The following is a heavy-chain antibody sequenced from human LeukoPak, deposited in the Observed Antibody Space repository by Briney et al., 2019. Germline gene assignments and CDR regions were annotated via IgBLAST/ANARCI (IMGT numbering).Heavy chain of an antibody. V-gene: IGHV5-51*01. Sequence: GEPLKISCKGSGYTFTNYWIAWVRQMPGKGLEWMGIIYPGDSDTRCNPSFQGQVTISADKSISTANLQWSSLKASDTAMYYCARPVLSGNYYFDYWGQGTQVTVSS. D-gene: IGHD1-26*01. CDR1: GYTFTNYW. CDR2: IYPGDSDT. J-gene: IGHJ4*02. CDR3: ARPVLSGNYYFDY.